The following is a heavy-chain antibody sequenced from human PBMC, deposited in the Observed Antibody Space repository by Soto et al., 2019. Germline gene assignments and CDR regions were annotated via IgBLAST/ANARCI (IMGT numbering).Heavy chain of an antibody. CDR1: GGSISSGTYY. CDR3: ASLAAAGTDYYYYYGMDV. D-gene: IGHD6-13*01. J-gene: IGHJ6*02. V-gene: IGHV4-39*01. CDR2: VYYSGST. Sequence: SETLSLTCTVSGGSISSGTYYWDWIRQPPGKGLEWIGSVYYSGSTYYNPSLKSRVTISVDTSKNQFSLKLSSVTAADTAVYYCASLAAAGTDYYYYYGMDVWGQGTTVTVSS.